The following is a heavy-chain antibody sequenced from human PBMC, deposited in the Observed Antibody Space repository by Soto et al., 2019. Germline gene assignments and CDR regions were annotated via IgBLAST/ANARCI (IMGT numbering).Heavy chain of an antibody. V-gene: IGHV4-34*01. D-gene: IGHD3-3*01. Sequence: WIRQPPGKGLEWIWEINHRGRTNYNPSLKSQVTISFTTSNNQLSRKLSSVTAADTAVYYCARGHGVPRFFFFFQAEDGIRDL. CDR2: INHRGRT. J-gene: IGHJ2*01. CDR3: ARGHGVPRFFFFFQAEDGIRDL.